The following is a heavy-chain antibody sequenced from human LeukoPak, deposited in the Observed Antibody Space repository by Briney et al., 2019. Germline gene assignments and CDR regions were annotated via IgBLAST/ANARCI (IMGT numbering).Heavy chain of an antibody. CDR3: ASKGAGFCRSTICQGAFDL. D-gene: IGHD2-2*01. V-gene: IGHV1-2*07. CDR2: INPHSGDT. Sequence: ASVKVSCKASGYSFTDYYMNWVRQAPGQGLEWMGWINPHSGDTNYADKFQGRVTMTMTGDTSFSTAYVELSRLTSDDTAVYFCASKGAGFCRSTICQGAFDLWGQGTVVTVSS. CDR1: GYSFTDYY. J-gene: IGHJ3*01.